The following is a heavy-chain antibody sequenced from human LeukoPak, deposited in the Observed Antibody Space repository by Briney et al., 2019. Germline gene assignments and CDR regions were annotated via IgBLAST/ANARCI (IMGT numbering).Heavy chain of an antibody. CDR3: ARAIAAAGIWGGSLYYFDY. J-gene: IGHJ4*02. Sequence: SETLSLTCTVSGGSISSYYWSWIRQPPGKGLEWIGYIYYSGSTNYNPSLKSRVTISVDTSKNQFSLKLSSVTAADTAVYYCARAIAAAGIWGGSLYYFDYWGQGTLVTVSS. D-gene: IGHD6-13*01. V-gene: IGHV4-59*01. CDR1: GGSISSYY. CDR2: IYYSGST.